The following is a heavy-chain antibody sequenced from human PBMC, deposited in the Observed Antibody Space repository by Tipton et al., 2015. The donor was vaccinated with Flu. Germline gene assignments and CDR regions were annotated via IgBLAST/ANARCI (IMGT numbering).Heavy chain of an antibody. V-gene: IGHV4-4*07. CDR2: MYPGGSS. D-gene: IGHD3-10*01. CDR3: ARGPGDGRVYFGEFQSDAMDV. J-gene: IGHJ6*02. Sequence: GLVKPSETLLLTCTVSGGSFTGHFWSWVRQPAGRGLEWIGRMYPGGSSNYNPSLKSRVTMSFDTSKRQFSLKMISLSAADTAVYFCARGPGDGRVYFGEFQSDAMDVWGQGTTVTVSS. CDR1: GGSFTGHF.